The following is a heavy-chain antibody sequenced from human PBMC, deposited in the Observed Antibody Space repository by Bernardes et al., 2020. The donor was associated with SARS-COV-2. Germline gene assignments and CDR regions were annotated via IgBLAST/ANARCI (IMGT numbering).Heavy chain of an antibody. CDR3: AKDPVAMVRPNWFDP. J-gene: IGHJ5*02. D-gene: IGHD5-18*01. CDR2: TYLRSKWYN. V-gene: IGHV6-1*01. CDR1: GDSVSSASAA. Sequence: SQTLSLTCAISGDSVSSASAAWTWIRQSPSRGLEWLGRTYLRSKWYNDYAPSVKSRITINPDTSKNQFFLQLKSVTPEDTAVYYCAKDPVAMVRPNWFDPWGQGTLVTVSS.